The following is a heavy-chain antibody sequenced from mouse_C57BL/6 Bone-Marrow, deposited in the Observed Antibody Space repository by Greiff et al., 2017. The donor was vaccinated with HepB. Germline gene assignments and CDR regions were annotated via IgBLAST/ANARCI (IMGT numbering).Heavy chain of an antibody. V-gene: IGHV2-6*01. Sequence: VQLQESGPGLVAPSQSLSITCTVSGFSLTSYGVDWVRQSPGKGLEWLGVIWGVGSTNYNSALKSRLSISKDNSKSQVFLKRNSLQTDDTAMYYWDSSRQLRPFAYWGQGTLVTVSA. J-gene: IGHJ3*01. D-gene: IGHD3-2*02. CDR1: GFSLTSYG. CDR2: IWGVGST. CDR3: DSSRQLRPFAY.